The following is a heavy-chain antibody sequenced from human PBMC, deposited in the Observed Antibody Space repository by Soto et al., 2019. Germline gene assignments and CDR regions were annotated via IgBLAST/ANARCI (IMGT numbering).Heavy chain of an antibody. V-gene: IGHV5-51*01. CDR1: GYNFNNYW. CDR2: IHPSKSST. D-gene: IGHD4-17*01. Sequence: GESLKISCKVSGYNFNNYWIAWVRQMPGKGLEWMGIIHPSKSSTRDSPSFEGQVTISADESISTAYLQWSSLKASDTAMYYCAIDRNYGGNSESFDIRGHGSMLTVS. J-gene: IGHJ3*02. CDR3: AIDRNYGGNSESFDI.